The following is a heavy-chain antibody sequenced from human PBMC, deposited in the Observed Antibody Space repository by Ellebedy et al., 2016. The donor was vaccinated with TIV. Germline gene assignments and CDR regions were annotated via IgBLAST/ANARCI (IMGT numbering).Heavy chain of an antibody. CDR3: ARDLQEYYDSSGSFDY. CDR2: INPSGGST. D-gene: IGHD3-22*01. CDR1: GYTFTSYY. V-gene: IGHV1-46*01. J-gene: IGHJ4*02. Sequence: AASVKVSCKASGYTFTSYYMHWVRQAPGQGLEWMGIINPSGGSTSYAQKFQGRVTMTRDTSTSTVYMELSSLRSEDTAVYYCARDLQEYYDSSGSFDYWGQGTLVTVSS.